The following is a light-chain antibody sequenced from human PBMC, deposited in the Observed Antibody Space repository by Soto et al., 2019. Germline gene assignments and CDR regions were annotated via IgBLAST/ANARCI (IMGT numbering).Light chain of an antibody. CDR3: QQYNSYS. V-gene: IGKV1-13*02. CDR1: QGISNY. CDR2: HAS. Sequence: IQMTQSPSSLSASVGDRVTITCRASQGISNYLAWYQQKPGTAPQLLIYHASTLESGVPSRFSGSGSGTEFTLTISSLQPDDFATYYCQQYNSYSFGQGTKVDIK. J-gene: IGKJ1*01.